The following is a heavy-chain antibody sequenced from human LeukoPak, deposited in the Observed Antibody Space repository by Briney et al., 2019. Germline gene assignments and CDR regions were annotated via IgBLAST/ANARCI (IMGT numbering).Heavy chain of an antibody. CDR1: GYTFTSYG. J-gene: IGHJ4*02. D-gene: IGHD6-13*01. CDR3: AREGLSSSSWHICDF. Sequence: ASVKVSCKASGYTFTSYGISWVRQAPGQGLEWMGWINPDSGATNYAQKFQGRVTLTRDASINTAYMELTRLTSDDTAVYFCAREGLSSSSWHICDFWGQGTLVTVSS. V-gene: IGHV1-2*02. CDR2: INPDSGAT.